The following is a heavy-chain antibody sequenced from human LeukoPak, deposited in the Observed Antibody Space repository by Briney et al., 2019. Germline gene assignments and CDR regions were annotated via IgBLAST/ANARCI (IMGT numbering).Heavy chain of an antibody. Sequence: GGSLRLSCAASGFTFSYYRMNWVRQAPGKGLEWVSYIGSSRTTTIYYTDSVKGRFTISRDSSKNTLYLQMNSLRAEDTAVYYCAKSPRGVNLNFDYWGQGTLVTVSS. CDR2: IGSSRTTTI. CDR3: AKSPRGVNLNFDY. V-gene: IGHV3-48*01. J-gene: IGHJ4*02. D-gene: IGHD3-10*01. CDR1: GFTFSYYR.